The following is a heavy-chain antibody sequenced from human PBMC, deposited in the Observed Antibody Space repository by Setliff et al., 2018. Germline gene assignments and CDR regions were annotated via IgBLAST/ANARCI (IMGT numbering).Heavy chain of an antibody. CDR3: ARDGVRYGSGSYYSDY. Sequence: GGSLRLSCATSGFTFSNYWMTWVRQAPGKGLEWVANIMQDGSEIKYVDSVKGRFTISRDNAKNSLYLQMNSLRAEDTAVYYCARDGVRYGSGSYYSDYWGQGTLVTVSS. CDR2: IMQDGSEI. D-gene: IGHD3-10*01. V-gene: IGHV3-7*01. J-gene: IGHJ4*02. CDR1: GFTFSNYW.